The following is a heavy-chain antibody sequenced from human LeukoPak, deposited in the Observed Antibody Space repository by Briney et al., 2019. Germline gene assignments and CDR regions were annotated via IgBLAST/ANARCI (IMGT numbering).Heavy chain of an antibody. CDR1: GFSFRIYW. V-gene: IGHV3-74*01. J-gene: IGHJ3*02. CDR3: VRVAPYGDFLGDAFDI. Sequence: GWSVRLSCAASGFSFRIYWMHWVRQAPGRGPVWVSRLHYDGSLTRNGDSVKGRFTISRDNAQNTLYLQMNSLRPEDTAVYFCVRVAPYGDFLGDAFDIWGQGTMVTVSS. D-gene: IGHD4-17*01. CDR2: LHYDGSLT.